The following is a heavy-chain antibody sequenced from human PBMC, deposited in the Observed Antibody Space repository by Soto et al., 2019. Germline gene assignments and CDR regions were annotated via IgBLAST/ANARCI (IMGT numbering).Heavy chain of an antibody. Sequence: GGSLRLSCIVSGFTFADFGMSCFRQAPGKGLEWVGLIRSTAYTATTEVAASVKGRFSVSRDDSKSVVYLQMNSLKSEDTAIYYCARGGRHGDYGISSFWGQGTLVTVSS. J-gene: IGHJ4*02. CDR2: IRSTAYTATT. D-gene: IGHD4-17*01. V-gene: IGHV3-49*03. CDR3: ARGGRHGDYGISSF. CDR1: GFTFADFG.